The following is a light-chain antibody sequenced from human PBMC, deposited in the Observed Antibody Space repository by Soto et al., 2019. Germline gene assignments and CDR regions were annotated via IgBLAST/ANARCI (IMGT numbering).Light chain of an antibody. J-gene: IGKJ2*01. CDR2: GIS. V-gene: IGKV3-20*01. CDR1: QSVANNY. CDR3: QQYNSSPPLYT. Sequence: EIVLTQSPGTLSLSPGERATLSCRASQSVANNYLAWYQQKPGQAPRLLIYGISSRATGVPDRFSGGGSGTDFTLTISRLESEDFAVYYCQQYNSSPPLYTFGQGTKLEIK.